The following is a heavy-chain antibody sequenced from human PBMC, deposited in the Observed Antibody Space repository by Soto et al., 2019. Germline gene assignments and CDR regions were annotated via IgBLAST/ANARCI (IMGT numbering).Heavy chain of an antibody. J-gene: IGHJ3*02. CDR3: ATDIVVLPAAMFAFDI. CDR1: GGSISSYY. D-gene: IGHD2-2*01. V-gene: IGHV4-59*01. CDR2: IYYSGST. Sequence: SETLSLTCTVSGGSISSYYWSWIRQPPGKGLEWIGYIYYSGSTNYNPSLKSRVTISVDTSKNQFSLKLSSVTAADTAVYYCATDIVVLPAAMFAFDIWGQGTMVTVSS.